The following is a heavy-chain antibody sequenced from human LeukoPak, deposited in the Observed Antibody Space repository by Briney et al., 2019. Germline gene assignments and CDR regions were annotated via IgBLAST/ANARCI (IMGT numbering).Heavy chain of an antibody. D-gene: IGHD3-22*01. CDR3: VKVDYYDGSGSYELYFDL. CDR2: INNDESHT. J-gene: IGHJ4*02. CDR1: GLTFSSYW. V-gene: IGHV3-74*01. Sequence: PGGSLRLSCAASGLTFSSYWMHWVRQAPGKGLVWVSRINNDESHTTYADSVKGRFTISRDNAKNTLYLQMSSLRAEDTAVYYCVKVDYYDGSGSYELYFDLWGQGTLVTVSS.